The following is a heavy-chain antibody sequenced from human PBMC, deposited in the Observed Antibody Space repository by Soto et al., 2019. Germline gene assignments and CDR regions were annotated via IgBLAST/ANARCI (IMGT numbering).Heavy chain of an antibody. CDR1: GFTFSNAW. CDR2: IKSKTDGGTT. D-gene: IGHD1-26*01. V-gene: IGHV3-15*01. Sequence: GGSLRLSCAASGFTFSNAWMSWVRQAPGKGLEWVGRIKSKTDGGTTDYAAPVKGRFTISRDDSKNTLYLQMNSLKTEDTAVYYCTTDQELDGGSYYSDAFDIWGQGTMVTVSS. CDR3: TTDQELDGGSYYSDAFDI. J-gene: IGHJ3*02.